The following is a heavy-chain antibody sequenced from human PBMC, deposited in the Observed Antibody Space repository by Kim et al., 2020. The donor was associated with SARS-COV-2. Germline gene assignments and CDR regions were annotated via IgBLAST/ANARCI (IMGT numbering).Heavy chain of an antibody. J-gene: IGHJ4*02. CDR3: ARVNYYDSSGYYDPLPYYFDY. Sequence: GGSLRLSCAASGFTLSSYAMHWVCQAPGKGLEWVAVISYDGSNKYYADSVKGRFTISRDNSKNTLYLQMNSLRAEDTAVYYCARVNYYDSSGYYDPLPYYFDYWGQGTLVAVSS. V-gene: IGHV3-30*04. CDR2: ISYDGSNK. D-gene: IGHD3-22*01. CDR1: GFTLSSYA.